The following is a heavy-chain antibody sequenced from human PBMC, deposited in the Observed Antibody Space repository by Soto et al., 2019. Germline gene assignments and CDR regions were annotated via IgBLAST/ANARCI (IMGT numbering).Heavy chain of an antibody. Sequence: SVKVSCKASGGTFSSYAISWVRQATGQGLEWMGGIIPIFGTANYAQKFQGRVTITADESTSTAYMELSSLRSEDTAGYYWARDTDDSSVYLDYWGQGTLVTVSS. D-gene: IGHD3-22*01. CDR1: GGTFSSYA. V-gene: IGHV1-69*13. CDR3: ARDTDDSSVYLDY. CDR2: IIPIFGTA. J-gene: IGHJ4*02.